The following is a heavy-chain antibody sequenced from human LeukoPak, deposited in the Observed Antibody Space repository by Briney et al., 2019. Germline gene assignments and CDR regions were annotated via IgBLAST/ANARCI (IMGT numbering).Heavy chain of an antibody. D-gene: IGHD2-2*01. CDR1: GFTFSSYA. J-gene: IGHJ6*03. V-gene: IGHV3-23*01. CDR3: AKDRSSKHYYYYYYMDV. CDR2: ISGSGGST. Sequence: PGGSLRLSCAASGFTFSSYAMSWVRQAPGKGLEWVSAISGSGGSTYYADSVKGRSTISRDNSKNTLYLQMNSLRAEDTAVYYCAKDRSSKHYYYYYYMDVWGKGTTVTVSS.